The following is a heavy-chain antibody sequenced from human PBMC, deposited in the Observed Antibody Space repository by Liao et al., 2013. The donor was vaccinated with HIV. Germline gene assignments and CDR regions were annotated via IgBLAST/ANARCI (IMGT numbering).Heavy chain of an antibody. Sequence: QLQLQESGPGLVKPSETLSLTCTVSGGSISSSSYYWGWIRQPPGKGLEWIGSLYFSGSTYYNPSLKSRVSISVDTSKNQFSLKLSSVTAADTAMYYCARMGTSTEYYDMWSGYYSHVQQGTHFDHWGQGTLVTVSS. D-gene: IGHD3-3*01. CDR1: GGSISSSSYY. J-gene: IGHJ4*02. CDR2: LYFSGST. V-gene: IGHV4-39*07. CDR3: ARMGTSTEYYDMWSGYYSHVQQGTHFDH.